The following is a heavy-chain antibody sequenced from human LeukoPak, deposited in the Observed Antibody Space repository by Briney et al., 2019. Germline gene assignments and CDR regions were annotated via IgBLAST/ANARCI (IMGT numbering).Heavy chain of an antibody. Sequence: GASVKVSCKASGYTFTSYGTSWVRQAPGQGLEWMGWINPNSGGANYAQKFQGRVTMTRDTSISTAYMELSRLRSDDTAVYYCARDGGNRLRWPLYGMDVWGQGTTVTVSS. CDR2: INPNSGGA. D-gene: IGHD4-23*01. V-gene: IGHV1-2*02. CDR3: ARDGGNRLRWPLYGMDV. CDR1: GYTFTSYG. J-gene: IGHJ6*02.